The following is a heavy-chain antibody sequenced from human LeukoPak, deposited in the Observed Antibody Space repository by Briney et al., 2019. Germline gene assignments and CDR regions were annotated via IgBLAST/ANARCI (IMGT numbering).Heavy chain of an antibody. Sequence: GGSLRLSCAASGFTFSNYAMSWVRQAPGKGLEWVSAISGSGGSTYYADSVKGRFTISRDNSKNTLYLQMNSLRAEDTAVYYCAKGATRIAAAGTRAFDIWGQGTMVTVSS. CDR3: AKGATRIAAAGTRAFDI. V-gene: IGHV3-23*01. CDR2: ISGSGGST. J-gene: IGHJ3*02. D-gene: IGHD6-13*01. CDR1: GFTFSNYA.